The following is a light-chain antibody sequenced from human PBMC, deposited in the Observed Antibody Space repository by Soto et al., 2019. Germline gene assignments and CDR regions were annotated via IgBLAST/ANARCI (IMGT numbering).Light chain of an antibody. Sequence: QSALTQPRSVSGSPGQSVTISCTGTSSDVGAYEYVSWYQQHPGKAPKLIIYDVFKRPSGVPGRFSASKSGNTASLTISGLQADDEADYHCSSQAGSYTLLFGGGTKLTVL. J-gene: IGLJ2*01. CDR1: SSDVGAYEY. V-gene: IGLV2-11*01. CDR2: DVF. CDR3: SSQAGSYTLL.